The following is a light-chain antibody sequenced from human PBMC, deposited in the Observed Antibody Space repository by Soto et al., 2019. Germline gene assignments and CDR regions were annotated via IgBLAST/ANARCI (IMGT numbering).Light chain of an antibody. J-gene: IGKJ4*01. V-gene: IGKV1-17*01. CDR1: QGISKD. CDR3: QQYYSYPLT. CDR2: AAS. Sequence: DIQVTQSPSSLSASVGDRVTITCRASQGISKDLGWYQQKPGKAPKRLIYAASSLQSAVPSRFSGSGSGTDFTLTISCLQSEDFATYYCQQYYSYPLTFGGGTKVDIK.